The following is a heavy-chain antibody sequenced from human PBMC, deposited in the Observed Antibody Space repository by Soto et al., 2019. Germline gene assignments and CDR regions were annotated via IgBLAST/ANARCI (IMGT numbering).Heavy chain of an antibody. CDR3: ARGAYGSGRDYFDS. V-gene: IGHV3-11*06. D-gene: IGHD3-10*01. CDR1: GFTFSDYY. Sequence: QVRLLESGGGLVKPGGSLRLSCAASGFTFSDYYMSWIRQAPGKGLEWISYFSSSSSYTKYADSVKGRFTISRDNAKNSLYLQMNILRAEDTAVYYCARGAYGSGRDYFDSWGQGTLVTVSS. J-gene: IGHJ4*02. CDR2: FSSSSSYT.